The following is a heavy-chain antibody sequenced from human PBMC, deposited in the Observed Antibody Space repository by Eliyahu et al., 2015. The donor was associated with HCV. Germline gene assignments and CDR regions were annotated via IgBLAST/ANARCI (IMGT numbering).Heavy chain of an antibody. Sequence: QVQLVQSGAEVKKPGSSVKVSCKAXGGTFSSYAIXWVRQAPGQGLEWMGGIIPIFGTANYAQKFQGRVTITADESTSTAYMELSSLRSEDTAVYYCALLQRYCSSTSCLMVLNWFDPWGQGTLVTVSS. CDR3: ALLQRYCSSTSCLMVLNWFDP. D-gene: IGHD2-2*01. V-gene: IGHV1-69*01. CDR1: GGTFSSYA. CDR2: IIPIFGTA. J-gene: IGHJ5*02.